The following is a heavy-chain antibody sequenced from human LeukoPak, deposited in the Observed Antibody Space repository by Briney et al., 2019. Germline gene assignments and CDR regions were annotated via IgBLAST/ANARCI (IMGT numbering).Heavy chain of an antibody. CDR3: ARIEVTTQSGEYFQH. Sequence: ASVKVSCKASGYTFTGYYMQWVRQAPGQGLEWMGWINPNSGGTNYAQKFQGRVTMTTDTSTSTAYMELRSLRSDDTAVYYCARIEVTTQSGEYFQHWGQGTLVTVSS. D-gene: IGHD4-17*01. J-gene: IGHJ1*01. CDR1: GYTFTGYY. CDR2: INPNSGGT. V-gene: IGHV1-2*02.